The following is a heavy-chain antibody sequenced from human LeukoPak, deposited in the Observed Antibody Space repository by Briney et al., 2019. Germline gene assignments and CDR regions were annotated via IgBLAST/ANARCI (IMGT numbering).Heavy chain of an antibody. D-gene: IGHD3-10*01. V-gene: IGHV3-43*01. CDR1: GFTFDDYT. Sequence: PGGSLRLSCAPSGFTFDDYTMHWVRQAPGKGLEWVSLINWDGSSTYYADSVKGRFTISRDNSKNSLYLQRNSLTAEDTALYYCAKDQPYGSGSYIDPWGQGTLVTVSS. J-gene: IGHJ5*02. CDR3: AKDQPYGSGSYIDP. CDR2: INWDGSST.